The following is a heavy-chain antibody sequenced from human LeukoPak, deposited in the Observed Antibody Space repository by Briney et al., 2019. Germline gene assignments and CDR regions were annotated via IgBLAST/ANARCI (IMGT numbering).Heavy chain of an antibody. CDR3: ARWGYYYDSSGYYRGSDY. Sequence: SETLSLTCTVSGGSISSGGYYWSWIRQHPGKGLEWIGYVYYSGSTYYNPSLKSRVTISVDTSKNQFSLKLSSVTAADTAVYYCARWGYYYDSSGYYRGSDYWGQGTLVTVSS. V-gene: IGHV4-31*03. CDR1: GGSISSGGYY. J-gene: IGHJ4*02. CDR2: VYYSGST. D-gene: IGHD3-22*01.